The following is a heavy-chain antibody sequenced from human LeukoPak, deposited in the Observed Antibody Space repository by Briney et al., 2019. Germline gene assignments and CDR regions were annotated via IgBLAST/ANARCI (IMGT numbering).Heavy chain of an antibody. CDR1: GYTLTELS. D-gene: IGHD5-18*01. V-gene: IGHV1-24*01. J-gene: IGHJ4*02. CDR3: ATDVDTAMGYFDY. CDR2: FDPEDGET. Sequence: GASVKVSCKVSGYTLTELSMHWVRQAPGKGLEWMGGFDPEDGETIYAQKFQGRATMTVDTSTDTAYMELSSLRSEDTAVYYCATDVDTAMGYFDYWGQGTLVTVSS.